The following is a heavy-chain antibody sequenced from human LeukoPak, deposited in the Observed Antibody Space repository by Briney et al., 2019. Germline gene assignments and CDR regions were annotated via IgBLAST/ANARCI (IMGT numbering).Heavy chain of an antibody. CDR1: GFTFGTYG. Sequence: GGSLRLSCAASGFTFGTYGMHWVRQAPGKGLEWVAFTRYDGSNKDYVDSVKGRFTISRDNSKNTLYLQMNSLRAEDTAFYYCAKDDSGNSLDYWGQGTPVTVSS. J-gene: IGHJ4*02. V-gene: IGHV3-30*02. CDR2: TRYDGSNK. CDR3: AKDDSGNSLDY. D-gene: IGHD2/OR15-2a*01.